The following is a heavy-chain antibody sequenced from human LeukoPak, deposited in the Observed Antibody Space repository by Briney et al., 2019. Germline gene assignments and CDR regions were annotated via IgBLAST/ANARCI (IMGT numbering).Heavy chain of an antibody. CDR3: ARSRIPRDGPLPFDP. CDR1: GYTFTSYG. V-gene: IGHV1-18*01. Sequence: ASVKVSCKASGYTFTSYGISWVRQAPGQGLEWMGWISAYNGNTNYAQKLQGRVTMTTDTSTSTAYMELRSLRSDDTAVYYCARSRIPRDGPLPFDPGGQGTLVTVPS. CDR2: ISAYNGNT. D-gene: IGHD2-15*01. J-gene: IGHJ5*02.